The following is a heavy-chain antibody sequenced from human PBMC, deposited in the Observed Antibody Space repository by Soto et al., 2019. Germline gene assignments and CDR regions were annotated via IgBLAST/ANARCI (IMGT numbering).Heavy chain of an antibody. CDR3: ARIWDYYGSGSDSIDYFDY. V-gene: IGHV1-69*13. J-gene: IGHJ4*02. D-gene: IGHD3-10*01. CDR1: GGTFSSYA. CDR2: IIPIFGTA. Sequence: SVKVSCKASGGTFSSYAISWVRQAPGQGLEWVGGIIPIFGTANYAQKFQGRVTITADESTSTAYMELSSLRSEDTAVYYCARIWDYYGSGSDSIDYFDYWGQGTLVTVSS.